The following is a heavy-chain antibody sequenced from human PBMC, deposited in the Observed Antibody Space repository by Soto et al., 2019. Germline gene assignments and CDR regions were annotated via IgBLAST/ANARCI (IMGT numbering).Heavy chain of an antibody. CDR2: IIPIFGTA. CDR1: GGTFSSYA. Sequence: SVKVSCKASGGTFSSYAISWVRQAPGQGLEWMGGIIPIFGTANYAQKFQGRVTITADESTSTAYMELSSLRSEDTAVYYCASTLTYYDFWSGHRGFDPWGQGTLVTVSS. CDR3: ASTLTYYDFWSGHRGFDP. J-gene: IGHJ5*02. V-gene: IGHV1-69*13. D-gene: IGHD3-3*01.